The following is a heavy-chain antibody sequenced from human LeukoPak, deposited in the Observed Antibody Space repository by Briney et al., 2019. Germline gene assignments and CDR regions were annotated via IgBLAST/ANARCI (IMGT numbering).Heavy chain of an antibody. CDR3: ARINYNSIKYYFDY. CDR2: ISAYNGNT. J-gene: IGHJ4*02. Sequence: ASVTVSCKASGYTFTSYGISWVRQAPGQGLEWMGWISAYNGNTNYAQKLQGRVTMTTDTSTSTAYMELRSLRSDDTAVYYCARINYNSIKYYFDYWGQGTLVTVSS. CDR1: GYTFTSYG. D-gene: IGHD3-22*01. V-gene: IGHV1-18*01.